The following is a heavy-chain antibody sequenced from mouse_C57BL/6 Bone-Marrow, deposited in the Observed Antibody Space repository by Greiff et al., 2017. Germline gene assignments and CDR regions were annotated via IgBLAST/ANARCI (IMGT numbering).Heavy chain of an antibody. J-gene: IGHJ4*01. V-gene: IGHV1-82*01. CDR2: IYPGDGDT. CDR1: GYAFSSSW. Sequence: VQLQQSGPELVKPGASVKISCKASGYAFSSSWMNWVKQRPGKGLEWIGRIYPGDGDTNYNGKFKGKATLTEDKSTSTAYLPLSSLTSEDSAVYVCERVALSSYAMDYWGQGTSVTVSA. CDR3: ERVALSSYAMDY. D-gene: IGHD1-1*02.